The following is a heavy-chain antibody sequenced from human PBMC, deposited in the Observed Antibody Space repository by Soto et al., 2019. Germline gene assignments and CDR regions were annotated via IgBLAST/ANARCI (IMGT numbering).Heavy chain of an antibody. CDR3: ARSTEWNAFDL. J-gene: IGHJ3*01. CDR1: GFTVIRDY. CDR2: IYSGGTT. Sequence: EEQLVETGGGMIQPGGSLRLSCAVSGFTVIRDYMNWVRQAPGKGLEWVSVIYSGGTTYHADSVKGRFTIARDNSGNTLFLQLNSRRAEDTAMYYCARSTEWNAFDLWGQGTMVTVSS. D-gene: IGHD3-3*01. V-gene: IGHV3-53*02.